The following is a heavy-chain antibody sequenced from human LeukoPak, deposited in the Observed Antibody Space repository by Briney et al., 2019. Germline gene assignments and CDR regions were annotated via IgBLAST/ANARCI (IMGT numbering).Heavy chain of an antibody. J-gene: IGHJ4*02. D-gene: IGHD1-14*01. V-gene: IGHV3-23*01. CDR3: ARELSQMNGRTYYFDY. CDR1: GFTFSSYA. Sequence: GGSLRLSCAASGFTFSSYAMSWVRQAPGKGLEWVSAISGSGGSTYYADSVKGRFTISRDNSKNTLYLQMNSLRAEDTAVYYCARELSQMNGRTYYFDYWGQGALVTVSS. CDR2: ISGSGGST.